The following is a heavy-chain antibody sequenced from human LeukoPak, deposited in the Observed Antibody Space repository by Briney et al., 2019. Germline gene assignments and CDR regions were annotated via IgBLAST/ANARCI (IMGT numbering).Heavy chain of an antibody. J-gene: IGHJ5*02. CDR3: ARGDPHADL. CDR2: ITINGQTK. V-gene: IGHV3-48*03. Sequence: PGGSLRLSCAASGFAFSTYEMSWVRQAPGKGLEWIADITINGQTKNYADSVKGRFTISRDNAMSSLYLQMNSLRVEDTGVFYCARGDPHADLWGQGTLVTVSS. CDR1: GFAFSTYE.